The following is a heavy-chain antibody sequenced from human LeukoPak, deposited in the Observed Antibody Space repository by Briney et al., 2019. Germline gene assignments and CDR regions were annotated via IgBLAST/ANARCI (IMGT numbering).Heavy chain of an antibody. CDR1: GFTFSSYA. V-gene: IGHV3-23*01. Sequence: GGSLRLSCAASGFTFSSYAMSWVRQAPGKGLEWVSAISGSGGSTYYAGSVKGRFTISRDNSKNTLYLQMNSLRAEDTAVYYCAKGWGNGYSFDYWDQGTLVTVSS. CDR3: AKGWGNGYSFDY. J-gene: IGHJ4*02. D-gene: IGHD5-18*01. CDR2: ISGSGGST.